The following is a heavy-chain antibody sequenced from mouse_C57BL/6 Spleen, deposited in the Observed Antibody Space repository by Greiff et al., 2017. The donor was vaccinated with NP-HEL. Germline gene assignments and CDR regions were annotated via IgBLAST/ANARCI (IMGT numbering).Heavy chain of an antibody. J-gene: IGHJ1*03. CDR2: INPNYGTT. Sequence: ESGPELVKPGASVKISCKASGYSFTDYNMNWVKQSNGKSLEWIGVINPNYGTTSYNQKFKGKATLTVDQSSSTAYMQLNSLTSEDSAVYYCARAGGNYPYWYFDVWGTGTTVTVSS. CDR1: GYSFTDYN. CDR3: ARAGGNYPYWYFDV. D-gene: IGHD2-1*01. V-gene: IGHV1-39*01.